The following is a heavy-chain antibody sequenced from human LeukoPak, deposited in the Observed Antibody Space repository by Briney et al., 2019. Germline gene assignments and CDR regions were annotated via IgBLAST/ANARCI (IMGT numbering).Heavy chain of an antibody. V-gene: IGHV4-59*08. CDR3: AIRRYSYGRHFDY. CDR1: GGSISSYY. D-gene: IGHD5-18*01. Sequence: SETLSLTCTVSGGSISSYYWSWIRQPPGKGLEWIGYIYYSGSTNYNPSLKSRVTISVDTSKNQFSLKLSSVTAADTAVYYCAIRRYSYGRHFDYWGQGTLVTVSS. J-gene: IGHJ4*02. CDR2: IYYSGST.